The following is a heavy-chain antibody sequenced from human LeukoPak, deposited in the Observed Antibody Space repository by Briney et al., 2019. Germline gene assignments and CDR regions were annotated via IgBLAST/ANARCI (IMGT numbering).Heavy chain of an antibody. V-gene: IGHV3-21*01. Sequence: GRSLRLSCAASGFTFSSYSMNWVRQAPGKGLEWVSSISSSSSYIYYADSVKGRFTISRDNAKNSLYLQMNSLRAEDTAVYYCARGRGDYGEYYFDYWGQGTLVTVSS. CDR3: ARGRGDYGEYYFDY. J-gene: IGHJ4*02. D-gene: IGHD4/OR15-4a*01. CDR2: ISSSSSYI. CDR1: GFTFSSYS.